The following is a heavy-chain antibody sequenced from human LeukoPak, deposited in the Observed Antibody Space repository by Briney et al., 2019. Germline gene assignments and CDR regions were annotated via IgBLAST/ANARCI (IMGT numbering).Heavy chain of an antibody. V-gene: IGHV4-30-4*08. CDR2: IYYSGST. Sequence: PSETLSLTCTVSGGSISSGDYYWSWFRQPPGKGLEWIGYIYYSGSTYYNPSLKSRVTISVDTSKNQFSLKLSSVTAADTAVYYCARDPKPTIFGVASFDYWGQGTLVTVSS. J-gene: IGHJ4*02. D-gene: IGHD3-3*01. CDR3: ARDPKPTIFGVASFDY. CDR1: GGSISSGDYY.